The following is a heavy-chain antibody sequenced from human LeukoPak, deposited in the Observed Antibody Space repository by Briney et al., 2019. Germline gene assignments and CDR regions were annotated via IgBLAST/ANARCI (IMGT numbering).Heavy chain of an antibody. CDR3: ASLPLFYDSSGYYLGGFDY. J-gene: IGHJ4*02. Sequence: SETLSLTCTVSGGSISSSSYYWGWIRQPPGKGLEWMGRIYYSGSTYYNPSLKSRVTISVDTSKNQFSLKLSSVTAADTAVYYCASLPLFYDSSGYYLGGFDYWGQGTLVTVSS. CDR2: IYYSGST. V-gene: IGHV4-39*01. D-gene: IGHD3-22*01. CDR1: GGSISSSSYY.